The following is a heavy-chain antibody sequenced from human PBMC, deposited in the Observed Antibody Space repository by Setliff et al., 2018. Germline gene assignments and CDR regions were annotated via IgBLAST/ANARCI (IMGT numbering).Heavy chain of an antibody. V-gene: IGHV1-18*01. J-gene: IGHJ3*02. CDR1: GYTFTTYG. Sequence: ASVKVSCKAYGYTFTTYGISWVRQAPGQGLQWMGWISAYNGKTNYAQKLQGRVTMTTDTPTRTAYMELRSLRSGDTAVYYCARGSYGDLRRGHDAFDIWGQGTMVTV. CDR2: ISAYNGKT. D-gene: IGHD4-17*01. CDR3: ARGSYGDLRRGHDAFDI.